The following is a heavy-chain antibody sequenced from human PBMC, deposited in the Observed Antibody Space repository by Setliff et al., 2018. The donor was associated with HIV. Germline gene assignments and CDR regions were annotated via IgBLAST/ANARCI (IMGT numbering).Heavy chain of an antibody. Sequence: PSETLSLTCTVSGDSISGFYWSWIRQPPGKGLECIGYIYSSGSTNYNPSLKSRVTMSLDTSKNQFSLELRSVTAADTAVYYCAGRVVLAAAFDYWGQGALVTVSS. CDR2: IYSSGST. J-gene: IGHJ4*02. D-gene: IGHD2-15*01. CDR3: AGRVVLAAAFDY. CDR1: GDSISGFY. V-gene: IGHV4-59*08.